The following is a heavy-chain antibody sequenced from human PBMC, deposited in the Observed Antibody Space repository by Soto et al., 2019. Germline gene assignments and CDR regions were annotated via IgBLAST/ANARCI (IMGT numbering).Heavy chain of an antibody. CDR1: GYTFTSYF. Sequence: QVQLVQSGAEVKKPGASVKVSCKASGYTFTSYFMHWVRQAPGQGLEWMGIINPSGGSTSYAQKFQGGVTMTRDTSTSTVYMELSSLRSEDTAVYYCARPYCSGGSCDTLDYWGQGTLVTVSS. CDR3: ARPYCSGGSCDTLDY. CDR2: INPSGGST. J-gene: IGHJ4*02. V-gene: IGHV1-46*01. D-gene: IGHD2-15*01.